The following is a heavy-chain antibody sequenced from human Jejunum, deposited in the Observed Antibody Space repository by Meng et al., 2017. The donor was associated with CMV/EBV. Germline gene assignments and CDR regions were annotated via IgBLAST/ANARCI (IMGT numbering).Heavy chain of an antibody. CDR3: GRYSKAWYDY. CDR1: GNSFTTYG. D-gene: IGHD5-18*01. CDR2: ISTYNGNT. Sequence: QVQLVQSGAEVKDSVASVKDSCKASGNSFTTYGISWVRQATGQVLGCMGWISTYNGNTHFGRSFQGRLSMTTDTSTKTAYMELRSLRSDDTAVYFCGRYSKAWYDYWGPGTLVTVSS. J-gene: IGHJ4*02. V-gene: IGHV1-18*01.